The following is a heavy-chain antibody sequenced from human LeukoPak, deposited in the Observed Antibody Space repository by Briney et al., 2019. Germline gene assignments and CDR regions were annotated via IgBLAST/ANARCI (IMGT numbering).Heavy chain of an antibody. CDR2: IYYSGST. CDR3: ASGLYSTLFDY. J-gene: IGHJ4*02. Sequence: PSETLSLTCTVSGGSISSYYWSWIRQPPGKGPEWIGYIYYSGSTNYNPSLKSRVTISVDTSKNQFSLKLSSVTAADTAVYYCASGLYSTLFDYWGQGTLVTVSS. D-gene: IGHD2-2*01. CDR1: GGSISSYY. V-gene: IGHV4-59*01.